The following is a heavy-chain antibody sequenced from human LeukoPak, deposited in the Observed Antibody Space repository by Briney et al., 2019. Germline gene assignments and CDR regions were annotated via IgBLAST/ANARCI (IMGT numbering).Heavy chain of an antibody. J-gene: IGHJ6*03. Sequence: NPSETLSLTCTVSGGSISSYYWSWIRQPPGKGLEWIGYIYYSGSTNYNPPLKSRVTISVDTSKNQFSLKLSSVTAADTAVYYCARDLGFEGYYYYYMDVWGKGTTVTISS. D-gene: IGHD3-10*01. CDR3: ARDLGFEGYYYYYMDV. CDR1: GGSISSYY. CDR2: IYYSGST. V-gene: IGHV4-59*01.